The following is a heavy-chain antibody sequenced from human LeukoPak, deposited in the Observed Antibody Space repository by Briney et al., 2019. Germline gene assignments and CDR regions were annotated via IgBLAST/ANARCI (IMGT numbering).Heavy chain of an antibody. D-gene: IGHD5-18*01. CDR3: ARRPVDTTMAPGRPFDY. Sequence: PSETLSLTCTVSGGSISSSSYYWGWVRQPPGKGLEWIGSISYSERTYYSPSLMSRVTISVDTSKNQFSLKLRSVTAADTAVYYCARRPVDTTMAPGRPFDYWGQGTLVTVSS. V-gene: IGHV4-39*01. CDR2: ISYSERT. J-gene: IGHJ4*02. CDR1: GGSISSSSYY.